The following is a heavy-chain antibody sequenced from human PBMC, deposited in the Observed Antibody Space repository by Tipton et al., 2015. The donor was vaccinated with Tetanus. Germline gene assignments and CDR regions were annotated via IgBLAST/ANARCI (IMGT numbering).Heavy chain of an antibody. CDR2: VIPVFDVS. V-gene: IGHV1-69*17. J-gene: IGHJ6*02. Sequence: QLVQSGPEVKRPGSSVKVSCKAPGGTFSSYAINWVRQAPGQGLEWVGGVIPVFDVSNYAQKFQGRVTIVADRFTDTAYMEMFSLTSDDTAVYYCARQSAQSTPDTLTTGVIFYSFPMDVWGQGTTVSVAS. D-gene: IGHD3-9*01. CDR3: ARQSAQSTPDTLTTGVIFYSFPMDV. CDR1: GGTFSSYA.